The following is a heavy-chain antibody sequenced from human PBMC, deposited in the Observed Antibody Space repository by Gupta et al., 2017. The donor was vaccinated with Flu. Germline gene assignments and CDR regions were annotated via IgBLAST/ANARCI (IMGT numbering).Heavy chain of an antibody. CDR2: ISSSSSYI. J-gene: IGHJ4*02. V-gene: IGHV3-21*01. CDR3: ASAWDVKNSNDY. D-gene: IGHD1-26*01. Sequence: VRQAPGKGLEWVSFISSSSSYIYYADSLKGRFTISRDNAKNSLYLQMDSLRAEDSAVYYCASAWDVKNSNDYWGQGTLVTVSS.